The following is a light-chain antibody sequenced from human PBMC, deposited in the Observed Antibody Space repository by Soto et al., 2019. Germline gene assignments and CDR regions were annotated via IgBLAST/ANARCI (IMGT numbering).Light chain of an antibody. CDR1: QSVSTY. V-gene: IGKV3-11*01. CDR3: QQRSNWPPTWT. Sequence: EIVLTQSPPTLSLSPGERATLSCRASQSVSTYLAWYQQKPGQAPRLLIYDASTRATGIPARFSGSGSGTDFTLTISSLESEDFAVYYCQQRSNWPPTWTFGQGTKVEIK. CDR2: DAS. J-gene: IGKJ1*01.